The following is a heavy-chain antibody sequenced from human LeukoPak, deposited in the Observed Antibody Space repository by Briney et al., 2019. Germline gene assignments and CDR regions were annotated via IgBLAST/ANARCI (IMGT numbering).Heavy chain of an antibody. CDR1: GYTLTSYY. CDR2: INPSGGST. J-gene: IGHJ4*02. V-gene: IGHV1-46*01. CDR3: ARAKGGNGDTAMVYFDY. Sequence: GASVKVSCKASGYTLTSYYMHWVRQAPGQGLEWMGIINPSGGSTSYAQKFQGRVTMTRDTSTSTVYMELSSLRSEGTAVYYCARAKGGNGDTAMVYFDYWDQGTLVTVSS. D-gene: IGHD5-18*01.